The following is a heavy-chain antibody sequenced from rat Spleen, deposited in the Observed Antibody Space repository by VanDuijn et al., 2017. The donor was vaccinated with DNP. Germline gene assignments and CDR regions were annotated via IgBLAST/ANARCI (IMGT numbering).Heavy chain of an antibody. D-gene: IGHD1-4*01. CDR1: GFTFSDYY. CDR3: ARALPGFNYFDY. CDR2: ISYDGRST. V-gene: IGHV5-20*01. Sequence: EVQLVESGGGLVQPGRSLKLSCAASGFTFSDYYMAWVRQAPTRGLEWVAYISYDGRSTSYGDSVKGRFTISRDDSRSTLYLQMDSLRSEETATYYCARALPGFNYFDYGGQGVMVTVSA. J-gene: IGHJ2*01.